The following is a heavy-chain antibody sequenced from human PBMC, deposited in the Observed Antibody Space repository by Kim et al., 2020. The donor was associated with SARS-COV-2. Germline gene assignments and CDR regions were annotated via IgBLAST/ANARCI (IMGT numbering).Heavy chain of an antibody. D-gene: IGHD2-15*01. V-gene: IGHV3-15*07. CDR3: TTGAYCSGGACRDNLFDP. J-gene: IGHJ5*02. Sequence: RTGGRTAPGEGLEWVGRIKRQADGAAADYSPLVKGRFIISRDDSKNMMYLQMNGLRTEDTAFYYCTTGAYCSGGACRDNLFDPWGQGTLVTVSS. CDR2: IKRQADGAAA.